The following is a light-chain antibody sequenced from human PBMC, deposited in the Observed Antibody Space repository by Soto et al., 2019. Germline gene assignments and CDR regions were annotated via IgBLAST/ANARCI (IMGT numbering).Light chain of an antibody. CDR3: CSYAGSSTLYV. CDR1: SSDVGSYNL. Sequence: QSALTQPASVSGSPGKSITISCTGTSSDVGSYNLVSWYQQHPGKAPKLMIYEVSKRHSGVSNRFSGSKSGNTACLTISELQAEDEADYYCCSYAGSSTLYVFGTGTKVTVL. J-gene: IGLJ1*01. CDR2: EVS. V-gene: IGLV2-23*02.